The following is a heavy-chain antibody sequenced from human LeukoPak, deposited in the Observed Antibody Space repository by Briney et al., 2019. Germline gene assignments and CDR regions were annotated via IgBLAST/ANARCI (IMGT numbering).Heavy chain of an antibody. CDR3: ARDPGGYYFDY. CDR1: GGSISSGDYY. Sequence: ASQTLSLTCTVSGGSISSGDYYWSWIRQPPGKGLEWIGYIYFSGSTYYNLSLKSRVTISVDTSKNQFSLKLSSVTAADTAVYYCARDPGGYYFDYWGQGTLVTVSS. CDR2: IYFSGST. V-gene: IGHV4-30-4*01. J-gene: IGHJ4*02. D-gene: IGHD3-10*01.